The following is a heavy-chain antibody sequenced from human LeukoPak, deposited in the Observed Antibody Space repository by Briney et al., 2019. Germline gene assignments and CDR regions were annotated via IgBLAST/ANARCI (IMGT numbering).Heavy chain of an antibody. CDR2: ISGSGGST. D-gene: IGHD3-16*02. CDR3: AKVGYDYVWGSYRYTSHYFDY. CDR1: EFTFSNYF. V-gene: IGHV3-23*01. J-gene: IGHJ4*02. Sequence: GGSLRPSCAASEFTFSNYFMNWVRQAPGKGLEWVSAISGSGGSTYYADSVKGRFTISRDNSKNTLYLQMNSLRAEDTAVYYCAKVGYDYVWGSYRYTSHYFDYWGQGTLVTVSS.